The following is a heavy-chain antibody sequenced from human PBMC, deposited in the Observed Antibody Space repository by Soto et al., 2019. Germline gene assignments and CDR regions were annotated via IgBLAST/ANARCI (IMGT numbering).Heavy chain of an antibody. V-gene: IGHV3-48*02. CDR1: GFTFSSYS. J-gene: IGHJ4*02. Sequence: GGSLRLSCAASGFTFSSYSMNWVRQAPGKGLEWVSYISSSSSTIYYADSVKGRFTISRDNAKNSLYLQMNSLRDEDTAVYYCARGLFYYDSTGYWGYWGQGTLVTVSS. D-gene: IGHD3-22*01. CDR2: ISSSSSTI. CDR3: ARGLFYYDSTGYWGY.